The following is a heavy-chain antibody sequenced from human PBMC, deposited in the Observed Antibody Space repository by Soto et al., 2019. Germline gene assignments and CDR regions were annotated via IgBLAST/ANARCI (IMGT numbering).Heavy chain of an antibody. V-gene: IGHV3-30*18. D-gene: IGHD6-13*01. Sequence: QVQLVESGGGVVQPGRSLRLSCAASGFTFSSYAMHWVRQAPGKGLEWVAVTSSDGGDKYHADSVKGRFTISRDNSKNTLYLQMNSLRAEDTAVYYCVKDKDLGAAGYYFHYWGQGTLVTVSS. CDR2: TSSDGGDK. CDR1: GFTFSSYA. J-gene: IGHJ4*02. CDR3: VKDKDLGAAGYYFHY.